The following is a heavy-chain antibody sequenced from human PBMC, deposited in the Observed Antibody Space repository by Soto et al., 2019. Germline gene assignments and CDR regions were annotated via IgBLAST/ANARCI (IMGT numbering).Heavy chain of an antibody. D-gene: IGHD6-13*01. CDR1: SGSISSYY. V-gene: IGHV4-59*12. CDR2: IYYSGST. J-gene: IGHJ4*02. Sequence: SETLSLTCTVSSGSISSYYWSWIRQPPGKGLEWIGYIYYSGSTNYNPSLKSRVTISVDTSKNQFSLKLSSVTAADTAVYYCARDHGIAAAGGFDYWGQGTLVTVSS. CDR3: ARDHGIAAAGGFDY.